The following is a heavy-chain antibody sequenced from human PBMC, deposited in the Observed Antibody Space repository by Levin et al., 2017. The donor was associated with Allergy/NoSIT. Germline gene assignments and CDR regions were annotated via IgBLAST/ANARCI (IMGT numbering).Heavy chain of an antibody. J-gene: IGHJ6*03. CDR3: AKDGVTHASYYYYMDV. D-gene: IGHD3-3*01. CDR1: GFTFSSYA. Sequence: GGSLRLSCAASGFTFSSYAMSWVRQAPGKGLEWVSAISGSAGSKYHADSVKGRFTISRDNSKNMLWLQMNSLRVDDTAVYYCAKDGVTHASYYYYMDVWGKGTTVTVSS. CDR2: ISGSAGSK. V-gene: IGHV3-23*01.